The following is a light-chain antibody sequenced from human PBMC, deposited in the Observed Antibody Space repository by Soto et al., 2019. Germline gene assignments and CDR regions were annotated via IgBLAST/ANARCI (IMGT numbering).Light chain of an antibody. CDR2: EVS. CDR1: SSDVGSYNL. J-gene: IGLJ2*01. V-gene: IGLV2-23*02. Sequence: QSALTQPASVSGSPGQSITISCTGTSSDVGSYNLVSWYQQRPGEAPKLMISEVSKRPSGVSDRFSGSKSGNTASLTISGLQAEDEADYHCCSYAGGSTFVVFGRGTKVTVL. CDR3: CSYAGGSTFVV.